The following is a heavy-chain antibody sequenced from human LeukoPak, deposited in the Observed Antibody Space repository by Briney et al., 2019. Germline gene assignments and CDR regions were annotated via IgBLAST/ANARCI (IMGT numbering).Heavy chain of an antibody. CDR2: MNPNSGNT. CDR1: GYTFTSYD. D-gene: IGHD6-19*01. Sequence: ASVKVSCKASGYTFTSYDINWVRQATGQGLEWMGWMNPNSGNTGYAQKFQGRVTITRNTSISTAYMELSSLRSEDTAVYYCARVRSSGWYYDYWGQGTLVTVSS. V-gene: IGHV1-8*03. CDR3: ARVRSSGWYYDY. J-gene: IGHJ4*02.